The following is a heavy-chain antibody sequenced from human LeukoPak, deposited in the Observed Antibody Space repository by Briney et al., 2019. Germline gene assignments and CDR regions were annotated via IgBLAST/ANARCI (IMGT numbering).Heavy chain of an antibody. CDR1: GFTFSSYG. D-gene: IGHD1-26*01. CDR2: MRYDGSNR. V-gene: IGHV3-30*02. CDR3: AKAPLERVGATYYFDY. J-gene: IGHJ4*02. Sequence: PGGSLRLSCAASGFTFSSYGMHWVRQAPGKGLEWVAFMRYDGSNRNYADSVKGRFTISRDNSKNTLYLQMNSLRAEDTAVYYCAKAPLERVGATYYFDYWGQGTLVTVSS.